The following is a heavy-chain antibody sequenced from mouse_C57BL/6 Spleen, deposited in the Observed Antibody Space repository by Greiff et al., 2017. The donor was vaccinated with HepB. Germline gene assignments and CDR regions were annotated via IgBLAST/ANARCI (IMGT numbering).Heavy chain of an antibody. J-gene: IGHJ4*01. D-gene: IGHD3-2*02. CDR3: AREAAQAAMDY. Sequence: EVQVVESEGGLVQPGSSMKLSCTASGFTFSDYYMAWVRQVPEKGLEWVANINYDGSSTYYLDSLKSRFIISRDNAKNILYLQMSSLKSEDTATYYCAREAAQAAMDYWGQGTSVTVSS. CDR2: INYDGSST. CDR1: GFTFSDYY. V-gene: IGHV5-16*01.